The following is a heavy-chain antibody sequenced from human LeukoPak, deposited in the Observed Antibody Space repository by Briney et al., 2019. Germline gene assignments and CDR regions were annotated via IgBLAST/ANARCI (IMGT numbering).Heavy chain of an antibody. J-gene: IGHJ4*02. CDR2: IYTSGST. Sequence: PSETLSLTCTVSGGSISSYYWSWIRQPAGKGLEWIGRIYTSGSTNYNPSLKSRVTMSVDTSKNQFSLKLSSVTAADTAVYYCARGRGYCSSTSCYARHFDYWGQGTLVTVSS. CDR3: ARGRGYCSSTSCYARHFDY. V-gene: IGHV4-4*07. D-gene: IGHD2-2*01. CDR1: GGSISSYY.